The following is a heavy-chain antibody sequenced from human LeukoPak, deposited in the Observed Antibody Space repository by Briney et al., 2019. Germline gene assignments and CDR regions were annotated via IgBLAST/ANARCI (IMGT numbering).Heavy chain of an antibody. Sequence: PSETLSLTCTVSGGSISSYYWSWIRQPPGKGLEWIGYIYYSGSTNYNPSLKSRVTISVDTSKNQFSLKLSSVTAVDTAVYYCAREAQQYSGSYYVDYWGQGTLVTVSS. CDR2: IYYSGST. V-gene: IGHV4-59*01. CDR1: GGSISSYY. CDR3: AREAQQYSGSYYVDY. J-gene: IGHJ4*02. D-gene: IGHD1-26*01.